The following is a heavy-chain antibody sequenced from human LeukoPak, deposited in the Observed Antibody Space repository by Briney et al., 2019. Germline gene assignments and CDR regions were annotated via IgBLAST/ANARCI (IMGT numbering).Heavy chain of an antibody. CDR1: GVIFSEYA. CDR3: AKEAHRVGRPLFDF. V-gene: IGHV3-23*01. Sequence: GSLRLSCAASGVIFSEYAMSWVRQTPEKGLEWVSGIGAADLGTYYADSVKGRFTISRDISKSTLYLQMNSLRVGDTAVYYCAKEAHRVGRPLFDFWGQGTLVTVSS. J-gene: IGHJ4*02. CDR2: IGAADLGT.